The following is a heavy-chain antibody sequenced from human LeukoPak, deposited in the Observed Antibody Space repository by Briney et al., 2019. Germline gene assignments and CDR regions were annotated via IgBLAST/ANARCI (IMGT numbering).Heavy chain of an antibody. V-gene: IGHV1-2*02. CDR2: INPNSGGT. D-gene: IGHD3-22*01. J-gene: IGHJ5*02. Sequence: GASVKVSCKASGYTFTGYYMHWVRQAPGQGLEWMGWINPNSGGTNYAQKFQGRVTMTRDTSISTAYMELSRLRSDDTAVYYCARVDYYDSSGYSDSWFDPWGQGTLVTVSS. CDR3: ARVDYYDSSGYSDSWFDP. CDR1: GYTFTGYY.